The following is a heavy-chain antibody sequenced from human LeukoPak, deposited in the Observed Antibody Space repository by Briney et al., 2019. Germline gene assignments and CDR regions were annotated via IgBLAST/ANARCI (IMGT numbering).Heavy chain of an antibody. CDR1: GGSFSGYY. Sequence: PSETLSLTCAVYGGSFSGYYWSWIRQPPGKGLEWIGEINHSGSTNDNPSLKSRVTISVDTSKNQFSLKLSSVTAADTAVYYCARGPYYDFWSGYWVYWFDPWGQGTLVTVSS. D-gene: IGHD3-3*01. J-gene: IGHJ5*02. CDR2: INHSGST. V-gene: IGHV4-34*01. CDR3: ARGPYYDFWSGYWVYWFDP.